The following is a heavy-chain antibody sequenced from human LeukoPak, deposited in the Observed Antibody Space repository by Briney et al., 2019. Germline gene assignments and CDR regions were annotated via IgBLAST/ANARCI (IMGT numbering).Heavy chain of an antibody. V-gene: IGHV3-7*03. Sequence: PGGSLRLSCAASGFTFSSFWMSWVRQAPGKGLEWVANIKKDGSQKYYVDSVEGRFTISRDNAKNSLYLQMVSLRADDTAVYCCTRVFGGYDVSDYWGQGTLATVSS. D-gene: IGHD3-3*01. J-gene: IGHJ4*02. CDR3: TRVFGGYDVSDY. CDR2: IKKDGSQK. CDR1: GFTFSSFW.